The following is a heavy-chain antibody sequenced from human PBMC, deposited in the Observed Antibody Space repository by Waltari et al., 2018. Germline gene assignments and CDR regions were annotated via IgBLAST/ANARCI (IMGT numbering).Heavy chain of an antibody. D-gene: IGHD2-8*01. CDR2: ISYDGSNK. J-gene: IGHJ6*03. V-gene: IGHV3-30*18. CDR1: GLAFSSYG. Sequence: QVQLVESGGGVVQTGRSLRLSCAASGLAFSSYGMHGVRQAPGKGLEWVAVISYDGSNKYYADSVKGRFTISRDNSKNTLYLQMNSLRAEDTAVYYCAKDPRMALDYYYYMDVWGKGTTVTVSS. CDR3: AKDPRMALDYYYYMDV.